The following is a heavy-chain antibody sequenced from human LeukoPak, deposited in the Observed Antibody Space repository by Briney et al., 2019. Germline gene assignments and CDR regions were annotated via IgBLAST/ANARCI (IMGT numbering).Heavy chain of an antibody. CDR3: TXRTISAPEVSGY. Sequence: ASVKVSCKASGYTFTAYHMHWVRQAPGQGLEWMGWINPNSGGTRYPQKFQGRVTMTRDTSISTAYMELSRLRSDDTAVYYCTXRTISAPEVSGYWGQGTLVTVSS. CDR1: GYTFTAYH. V-gene: IGHV1-2*02. D-gene: IGHD3-16*02. J-gene: IGHJ4*02. CDR2: INPNSGGT.